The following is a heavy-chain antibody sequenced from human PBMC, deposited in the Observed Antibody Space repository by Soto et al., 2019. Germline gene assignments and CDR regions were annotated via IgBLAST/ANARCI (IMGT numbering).Heavy chain of an antibody. Sequence: ASVKLSCKASGDAFTSYGISWVRQAPGQGLEWMGWMNPNSGNTGYAQKFQGRVTMTRNTSISTAYMELSSLRSEDTAVYYCARGRGWVLDCYYYYLDVWGQGTTVTVSS. J-gene: IGHJ6*03. CDR1: GDAFTSYG. CDR2: MNPNSGNT. CDR3: ARGRGWVLDCYYYYLDV. V-gene: IGHV1-8*02. D-gene: IGHD5-12*01.